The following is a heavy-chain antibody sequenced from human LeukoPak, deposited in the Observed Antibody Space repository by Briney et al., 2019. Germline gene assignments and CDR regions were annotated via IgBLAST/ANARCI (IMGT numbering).Heavy chain of an antibody. CDR2: ISGSGGST. Sequence: PGGSLRLSCAASGFTFSSYAMSWVRQAPGKGLEWVSAISGSGGSTYYADSVKGRFTISRDNSKNTLYLQMNSLRAEDTAVYYCAREEEYYYGSGIDYWGQGTLVTVSS. V-gene: IGHV3-23*01. CDR1: GFTFSSYA. CDR3: AREEEYYYGSGIDY. J-gene: IGHJ4*02. D-gene: IGHD3-10*01.